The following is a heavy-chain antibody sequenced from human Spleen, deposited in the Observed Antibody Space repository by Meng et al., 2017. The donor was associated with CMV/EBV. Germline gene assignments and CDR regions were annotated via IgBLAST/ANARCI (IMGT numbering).Heavy chain of an antibody. CDR1: GYTFIGSY. CDR2: INPNTGGT. CDR3: ARSANLDS. J-gene: IGHJ4*02. V-gene: IGHV1-2*02. D-gene: IGHD4/OR15-4a*01. Sequence: ASVKVSCKASGYTFIGSYIHWVRQAPGQGLEWMGWINPNTGGTKIAQKFQGRVTVTRDTSIWIAYLDLSRLTSDDSAVYYCARSANLDSWGQGTLVTVSS.